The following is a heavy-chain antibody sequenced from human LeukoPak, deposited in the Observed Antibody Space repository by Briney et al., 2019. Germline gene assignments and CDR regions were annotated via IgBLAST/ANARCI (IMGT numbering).Heavy chain of an antibody. CDR1: GYTFTSYY. D-gene: IGHD3-10*01. J-gene: IGHJ6*04. CDR3: ASRRGSGSYGFGMDV. Sequence: ASVKVSCKASGYTFTSYYMHWVRQAPGQGLEWMGIINPSGGSTSYAQKFQGRVTMTRDTSTSTVYMELSSLRSEDTAVYYCASRRGSGSYGFGMDVWGKVTTVTVSS. CDR2: INPSGGST. V-gene: IGHV1-46*01.